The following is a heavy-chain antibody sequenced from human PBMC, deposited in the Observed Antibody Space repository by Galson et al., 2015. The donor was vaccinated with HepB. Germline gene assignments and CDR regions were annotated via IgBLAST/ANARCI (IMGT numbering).Heavy chain of an antibody. V-gene: IGHV3-23*01. CDR3: ARQAPDFYYYGEGAFDI. J-gene: IGHJ3*02. D-gene: IGHD4-17*01. CDR1: GFTFSSYA. Sequence: SLRLSCAASGFTFSSYAMSWVRQAPGEGLEWVSTISSSGGSTSYADSVKGRFTISRDNSKKTLYLQMNSLRAEDTAVYYCARQAPDFYYYGEGAFDIWGQGTMVTVSS. CDR2: ISSSGGST.